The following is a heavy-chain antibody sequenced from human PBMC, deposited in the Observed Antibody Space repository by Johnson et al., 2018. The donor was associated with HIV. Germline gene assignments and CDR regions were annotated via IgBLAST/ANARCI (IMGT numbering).Heavy chain of an antibody. Sequence: QVQLVESGGGVVQPGRSLRLSCVASGYSFRNSAMHWVRQAPGKGLEWVATIWSDGTNKYYGDSVKGRFTISRDNSKNTLYLQMNSLRAEDTAVYYCARPGGDYAAFDIWGQGTMVTVSS. CDR1: GYSFRNSA. V-gene: IGHV3-33*01. CDR3: ARPGGDYAAFDI. J-gene: IGHJ3*02. D-gene: IGHD4-17*01. CDR2: IWSDGTNK.